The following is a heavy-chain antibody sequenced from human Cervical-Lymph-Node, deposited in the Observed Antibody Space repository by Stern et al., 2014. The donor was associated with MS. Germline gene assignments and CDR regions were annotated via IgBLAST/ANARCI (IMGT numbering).Heavy chain of an antibody. CDR3: AKSTVTSLSDY. CDR1: GFTFSSYA. V-gene: IGHV3-23*04. J-gene: IGHJ4*02. Sequence: EVQLVESGGGLVQPGGSLRLSCAASGFTFSSYAISWVRQAPGQGLEWVSAISGSGGSTYSPDSGKGRVTISRDNAKNTLYLQMNSLRAEDTAVYYCAKSTVTSLSDYWGQGTLVTVSS. CDR2: ISGSGGST. D-gene: IGHD4-17*01.